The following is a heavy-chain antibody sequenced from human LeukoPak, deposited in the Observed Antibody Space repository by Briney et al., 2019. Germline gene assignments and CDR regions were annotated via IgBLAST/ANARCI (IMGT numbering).Heavy chain of an antibody. CDR1: GFIFRNYA. CDR3: AKWGDYDILTRYYVSDF. CDR2: ITGSGGTT. Sequence: GASLRLSCAASGFIFRNYAMSWVRQAPGKGLEWVSAITGSGGTTYYADSVKGRFTVSRDNSKNTLYVEMNTLRAEDTAVYYCAKWGDYDILTRYYVSDFWGQGTLVTVSS. J-gene: IGHJ4*02. V-gene: IGHV3-23*01. D-gene: IGHD3-9*01.